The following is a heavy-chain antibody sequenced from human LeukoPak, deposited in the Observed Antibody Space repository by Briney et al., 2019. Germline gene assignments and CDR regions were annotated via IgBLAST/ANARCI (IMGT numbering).Heavy chain of an antibody. Sequence: SETLSLTCAVYGGSFSGYYWSWIRQPPGKGLEWIGEINHSGSTNYNPSLKSRVTISVDTSKNQFSLKLSSVTAADTAVYYCARHALLWFGGVTNWFDPWGQGTLVTVSS. J-gene: IGHJ5*02. D-gene: IGHD3-10*01. V-gene: IGHV4-34*01. CDR1: GGSFSGYY. CDR2: INHSGST. CDR3: ARHALLWFGGVTNWFDP.